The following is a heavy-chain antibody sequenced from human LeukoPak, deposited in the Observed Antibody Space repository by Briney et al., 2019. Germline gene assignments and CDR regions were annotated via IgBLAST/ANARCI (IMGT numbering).Heavy chain of an antibody. CDR3: ARGGGSSSSNYFDY. J-gene: IGHJ4*02. Sequence: SETLSLTCAVYGGSFSGYYWSWTRQPPGKGLEWIGEINHSGSTNYNPSLKSRVTISVDTSKNQFSLKLSSVTAADTAVYYCARGGGSSSSNYFDYWGQGTLVTVSS. CDR1: GGSFSGYY. CDR2: INHSGST. D-gene: IGHD6-6*01. V-gene: IGHV4-34*01.